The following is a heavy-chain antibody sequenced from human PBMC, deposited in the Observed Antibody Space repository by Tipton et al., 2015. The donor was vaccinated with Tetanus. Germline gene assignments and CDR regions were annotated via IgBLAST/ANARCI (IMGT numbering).Heavy chain of an antibody. CDR1: GFTFSSYS. V-gene: IGHV3-21*01. CDR3: ARWVRGQMYYFDY. CDR2: ISSSSSYI. J-gene: IGHJ4*02. D-gene: IGHD3-22*01. Sequence: SLRLSCAASGFTFSSYSMNWVRQAPGKGLEWVSSISSSSSYIYYADSVKGRFTISRDNAKNSLYLQMNSLRAEDTAVYYCARWVRGQMYYFDYWGQGTLVTVSS.